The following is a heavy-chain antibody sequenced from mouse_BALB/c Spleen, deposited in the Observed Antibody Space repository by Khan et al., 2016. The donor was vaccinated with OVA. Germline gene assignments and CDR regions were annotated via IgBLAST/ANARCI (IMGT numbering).Heavy chain of an antibody. CDR1: GYIFTSYW. CDR3: TRWTYCAVDY. Sequence: LQQPGSELVRPGASVKLSCKASGYIFTSYWMHWVKQRPGQGLEWIGNIYPGSGSTKYDEKFKSKATLTVDTYSSTAYMQRSSLTSEDSAVYYCTRWTYCAVDYWGQGTSVTVSS. V-gene: IGHV1S22*01. J-gene: IGHJ4*01. CDR2: IYPGSGST.